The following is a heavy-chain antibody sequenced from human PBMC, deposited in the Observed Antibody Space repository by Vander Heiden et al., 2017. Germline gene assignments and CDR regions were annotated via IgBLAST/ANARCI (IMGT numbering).Heavy chain of an antibody. CDR2: ISAYNGNT. Sequence: QVQLVQSGAEVKKPGASVQASCRASGSTFTSYGSRWVRQTPGHGLEWMGWISAYNGNTNYAQKLQGRVTMTTDTSTSTAYMQLRSLRSDDTAVYYCARGGLGRSNYVYLRWNHWYFDLWGRGTLVTVSS. J-gene: IGHJ2*01. V-gene: IGHV1-18*01. D-gene: IGHD4-4*01. CDR3: ARGGLGRSNYVYLRWNHWYFDL. CDR1: GSTFTSYG.